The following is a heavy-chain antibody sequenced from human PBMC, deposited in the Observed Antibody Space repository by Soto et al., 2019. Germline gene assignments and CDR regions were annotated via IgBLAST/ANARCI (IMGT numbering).Heavy chain of an antibody. Sequence: QVQLVQSGAEVKKPGASVKVSCKASGYTFTSYGISWVRQAPGQGLEWMGWISAYNGNTNYAQKLQGRVTMTTDTSTSTTYMELRSLRSDDTAVYYCARDDYYDSSGNHPFDYWGQGTLVTVSS. V-gene: IGHV1-18*01. D-gene: IGHD3-22*01. CDR2: ISAYNGNT. CDR3: ARDDYYDSSGNHPFDY. CDR1: GYTFTSYG. J-gene: IGHJ4*02.